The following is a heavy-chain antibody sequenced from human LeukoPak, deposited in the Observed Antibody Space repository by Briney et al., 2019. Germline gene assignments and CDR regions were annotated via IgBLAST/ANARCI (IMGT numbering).Heavy chain of an antibody. CDR2: INHSGST. CDR3: ARLHQTGRSRGMDV. Sequence: SETLYLTCAVYGGSFSGYYWSWIRQAPGKGLEWIGEINHSGSTKYNPSLMSRVTISVDTSKNQFSLKLSSVTAAGTAVFYCARLHQTGRSRGMDVWGKGTTVTVSS. J-gene: IGHJ6*04. CDR1: GGSFSGYY. D-gene: IGHD3-10*01. V-gene: IGHV4-34*01.